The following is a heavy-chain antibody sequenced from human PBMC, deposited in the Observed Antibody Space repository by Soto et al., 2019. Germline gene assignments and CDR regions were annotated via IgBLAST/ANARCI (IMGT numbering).Heavy chain of an antibody. CDR1: GFTFSSYG. Sequence: QVQLVESGGGVVQPGRSLRLSCAASGFTFSSYGMHWVRQAPGKGLEWVAVISYDGSNKYYADSVKGRFTISRDNSKNXXYLQMNSLRAEDTAVYYCAKEPEYYGSGLEDGMDVWGQGTTVTVSS. CDR3: AKEPEYYGSGLEDGMDV. J-gene: IGHJ6*02. CDR2: ISYDGSNK. D-gene: IGHD3-10*01. V-gene: IGHV3-30*18.